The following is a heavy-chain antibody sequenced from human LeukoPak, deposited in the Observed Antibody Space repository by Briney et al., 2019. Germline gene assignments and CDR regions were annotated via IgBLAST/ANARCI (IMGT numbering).Heavy chain of an antibody. J-gene: IGHJ4*02. V-gene: IGHV4-59*08. D-gene: IGHD6-13*01. CDR3: ASYIATAGRRNLDY. CDR1: GDSISSYY. CDR2: IYYSGST. Sequence: PSETLSLTCTVSGDSISSYYWSWIRQTPGKGLEWIGYIYYSGSTKYNPSLKSRVTISVDTSKNQFSLKLSSVTAADTAVYYCASYIATAGRRNLDYWGQGTLVTVSS.